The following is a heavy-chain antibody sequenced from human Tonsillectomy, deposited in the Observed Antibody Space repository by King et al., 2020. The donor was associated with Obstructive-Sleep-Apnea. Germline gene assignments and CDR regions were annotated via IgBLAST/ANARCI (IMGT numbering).Heavy chain of an antibody. CDR3: VTLGAVAGSGDALDI. CDR1: GYTLTELS. V-gene: IGHV1-24*01. J-gene: IGHJ3*02. Sequence: QLVQSGAEVKKPGASVKVSCKGSGYTLTELSMHWVRQTPGKGLEWMGGFEPENGESIYAQKFQGRVTMTEDTSTDTAYMELSSLRAEDTAVYYCVTLGAVAGSGDALDIWGQGTMVTVSS. D-gene: IGHD6-19*01. CDR2: FEPENGES.